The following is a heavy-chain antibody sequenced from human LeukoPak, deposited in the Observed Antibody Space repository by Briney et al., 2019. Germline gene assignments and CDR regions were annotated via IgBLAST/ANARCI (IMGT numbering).Heavy chain of an antibody. CDR3: AREAGYSSGWYRRGWFDP. D-gene: IGHD6-19*01. J-gene: IGHJ5*02. Sequence: SQTLSLTCTVSGGSFSSGSYYWSWIRQPAGKGLEWIGRIYTSGSTNYNPSLKSRVTISVDTSKNQFSLKLSSVTAADTAVYYCAREAGYSSGWYRRGWFDPWGQGTLVTVSS. CDR1: GGSFSSGSYY. V-gene: IGHV4-61*02. CDR2: IYTSGST.